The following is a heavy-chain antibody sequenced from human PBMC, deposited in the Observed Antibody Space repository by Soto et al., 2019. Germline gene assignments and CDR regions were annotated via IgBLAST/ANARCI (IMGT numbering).Heavy chain of an antibody. CDR2: INPNGGVT. D-gene: IGHD5-12*01. CDR1: GDSFNDYY. CDR3: ARERGGATATLDYYYFYMDV. J-gene: IGHJ6*03. V-gene: IGHV1-2*04. Sequence: QVQLVQSGAEVRKPGASVTVSCRSSGDSFNDYYIHWVRQAPGQGFEWMGWINPNGGVTKYAQKFQGWVSMTRDTSNRTVHMQLGRLRSDDTALYYCARERGGATATLDYYYFYMDVWGTGTTVTVSS.